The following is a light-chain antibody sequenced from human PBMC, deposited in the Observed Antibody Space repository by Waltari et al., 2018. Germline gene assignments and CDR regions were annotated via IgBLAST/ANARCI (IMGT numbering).Light chain of an antibody. CDR1: HAFNGDY. Sequence: EIVLTQSPGTLSLSPGERTTLSCRASHAFNGDYLAWYQQKPGQAPRLLIYGASRRATGIPDRFRGDGSGTDFTLTISRLEPDDFVMYFCQQYGNTPYTFGQGTKL. V-gene: IGKV3-20*01. CDR3: QQYGNTPYT. CDR2: GAS. J-gene: IGKJ2*01.